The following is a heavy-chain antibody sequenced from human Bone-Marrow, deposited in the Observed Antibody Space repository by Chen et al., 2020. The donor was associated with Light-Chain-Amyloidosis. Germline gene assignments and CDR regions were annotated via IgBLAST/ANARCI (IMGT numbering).Heavy chain of an antibody. CDR2: INTDGSIT. CDR3: ARDSDCRSTSCYPLGTFDI. D-gene: IGHD2-2*01. V-gene: IGHV3-74*01. Sequence: EVQLVESGGGLVQPGGSLRLSCVASGFTFSSYWMHWVRQAPGKGLVWVSRINTDGSITSYADSVKGRFTISRDNAKNTLFLQMSSLRADDTAVYYCARDSDCRSTSCYPLGTFDIWGQGTMVTVSS. J-gene: IGHJ3*02. CDR1: GFTFSSYW.